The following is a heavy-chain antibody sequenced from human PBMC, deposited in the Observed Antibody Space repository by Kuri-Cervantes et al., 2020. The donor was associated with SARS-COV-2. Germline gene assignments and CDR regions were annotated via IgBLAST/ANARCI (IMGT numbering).Heavy chain of an antibody. CDR3: ARVVYSSYPGGLRV. Sequence: GGSLRLSCAASGFTFSSYGMHWVRQAPGKGLEWVAFIRYDGSNKYYADSVKGRFTISRDNSKNTLYLQVNSLRAEDTAVYYCARVVYSSYPGGLRVWGEGTTVTVSS. V-gene: IGHV3-30*02. CDR1: GFTFSSYG. J-gene: IGHJ6*04. D-gene: IGHD6-6*01. CDR2: IRYDGSNK.